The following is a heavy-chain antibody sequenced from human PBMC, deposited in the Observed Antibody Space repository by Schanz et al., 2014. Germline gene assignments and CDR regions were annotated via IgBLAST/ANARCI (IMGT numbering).Heavy chain of an antibody. CDR2: IIPSLGLA. Sequence: QVQLVQSGAEVKKPGSSMKVSCKASGGTFSSYTISWVRQAPGQGLEWMGRIIPSLGLAKYEQKFQDKVTITADTSTTTAYMELSGLRSDDTAVYYCARDQSPYTNSSDVRYFDYWGQGSLVTVSS. V-gene: IGHV1-69*08. J-gene: IGHJ4*02. CDR1: GGTFSSYT. D-gene: IGHD6-6*01. CDR3: ARDQSPYTNSSDVRYFDY.